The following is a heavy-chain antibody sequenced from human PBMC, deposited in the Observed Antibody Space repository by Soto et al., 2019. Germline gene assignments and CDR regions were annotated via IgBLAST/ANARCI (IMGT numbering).Heavy chain of an antibody. Sequence: ASVKVSCKASGYTFTSYARQWVRQAPGQRLEWMGWINAYNGNTKYSQKLQGRVTMTTDTSASTAYMELRSLRSDDTAVYYCAREDRIAVANYYYYGMDVWGQGTTVTVSS. V-gene: IGHV1-3*01. D-gene: IGHD6-19*01. CDR1: GYTFTSYA. J-gene: IGHJ6*02. CDR3: AREDRIAVANYYYYGMDV. CDR2: INAYNGNT.